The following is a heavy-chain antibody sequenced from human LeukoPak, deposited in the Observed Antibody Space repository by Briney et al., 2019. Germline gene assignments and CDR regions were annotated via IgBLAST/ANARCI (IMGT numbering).Heavy chain of an antibody. CDR1: GFTFSDYY. Sequence: PGGSLRLSCAASGFTFSDYYMSWIRQAPGKGLEWVSDISSSSRYANYADSVKGRFTISRDNAKKSLYLQMNSLRAEDTAVYYCTRDKQQLDDHWGQGTLVTVSS. J-gene: IGHJ4*02. V-gene: IGHV3-11*05. CDR3: TRDKQQLDDH. CDR2: ISSSSRYA. D-gene: IGHD1-1*01.